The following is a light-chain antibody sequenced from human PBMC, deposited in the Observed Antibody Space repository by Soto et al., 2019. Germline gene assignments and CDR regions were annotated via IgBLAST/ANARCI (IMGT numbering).Light chain of an antibody. CDR2: GAS. CDR1: QSVSSSY. Sequence: DIVLTQSPCTLSLSPGERATLSCRVCQSVSSSYLAWYQQKPGQAPRLLIYGASSRATGIPDRFSGSGSGTDFTLTISRLEPEDFAVYYCQQYGSSPRFTFGPGTKVDIK. CDR3: QQYGSSPRFT. J-gene: IGKJ3*01. V-gene: IGKV3-20*01.